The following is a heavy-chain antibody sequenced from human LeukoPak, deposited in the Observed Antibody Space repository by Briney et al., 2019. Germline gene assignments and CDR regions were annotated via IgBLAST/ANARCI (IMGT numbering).Heavy chain of an antibody. CDR3: ARGHPYWSGYYTRRVQYFDY. D-gene: IGHD3-3*01. Sequence: PSETLSLTCAVYGGSFSGYYWSWIRQPPGKGLEWIGEINHSGSTNYNPSLKSRVTISVDTSKNQFSLKLSSVTAPDTAVYYCARGHPYWSGYYTRRVQYFDYWGQGTLVTVSS. J-gene: IGHJ4*02. V-gene: IGHV4-34*01. CDR2: INHSGST. CDR1: GGSFSGYY.